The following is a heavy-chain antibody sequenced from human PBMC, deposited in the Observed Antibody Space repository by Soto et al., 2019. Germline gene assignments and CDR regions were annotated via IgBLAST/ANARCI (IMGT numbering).Heavy chain of an antibody. D-gene: IGHD6-13*01. CDR3: ARSLKIAAAGDSNFDY. CDR2: INAGNGNT. V-gene: IGHV1-3*01. CDR1: GYTFTSYA. J-gene: IGHJ4*02. Sequence: ASVKVSCKASGYTFTSYAMHWVRQAPGQRLEWMGWINAGNGNTKYSQKFQGRVTMTTDTSTSTAYMELRSLRSDDTAVYYCARSLKIAAAGDSNFDYWGQGTLVTVS.